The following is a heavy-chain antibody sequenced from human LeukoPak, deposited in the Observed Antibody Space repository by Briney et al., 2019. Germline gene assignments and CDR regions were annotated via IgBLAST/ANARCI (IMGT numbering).Heavy chain of an antibody. V-gene: IGHV3-48*03. J-gene: IGHJ3*02. CDR3: ARVGDSSGYPHDAFDI. D-gene: IGHD3-22*01. Sequence: GGSLRLSCAASGFTFSSYEMNWVRQAPGKGLEWVSYISSSGSTKYYADSLKGRFTVSRDNAKNSLYLQMNSLRAEDTAVYYCARVGDSSGYPHDAFDIWGQGTMVTVSS. CDR1: GFTFSSYE. CDR2: ISSSGSTK.